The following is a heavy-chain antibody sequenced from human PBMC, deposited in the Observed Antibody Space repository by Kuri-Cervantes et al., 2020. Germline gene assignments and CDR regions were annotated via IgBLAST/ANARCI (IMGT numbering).Heavy chain of an antibody. CDR3: ARETVPNLGYFDY. CDR1: GFNLITYS. D-gene: IGHD4-17*01. J-gene: IGHJ4*02. V-gene: IGHV3-48*04. CDR2: IDSGSYTI. Sequence: GGSLRLSCVASGFNLITYSMSWVRQAPGKGLEWVSYIDSGSYTIYYADSVKGRFTISRDNAKNSLYLQMNSLRAEDTAVYYCARETVPNLGYFDYWGQGTLVTVSS.